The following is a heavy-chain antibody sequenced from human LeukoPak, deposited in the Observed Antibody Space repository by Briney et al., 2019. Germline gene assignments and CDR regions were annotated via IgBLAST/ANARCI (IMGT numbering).Heavy chain of an antibody. CDR2: IYHSGST. J-gene: IGHJ4*02. CDR1: GYSISSGYY. Sequence: SETLSLTCTVSGYSISSGYYRGWIRQPPGKGLEWIGSIYHSGSTYYNPSLKSRVTISVDTSKNQFSLKLSSVTAADTAVYYCARQGVVERSTTFDYWGQGTLVTVSS. D-gene: IGHD3-3*01. V-gene: IGHV4-38-2*02. CDR3: ARQGVVERSTTFDY.